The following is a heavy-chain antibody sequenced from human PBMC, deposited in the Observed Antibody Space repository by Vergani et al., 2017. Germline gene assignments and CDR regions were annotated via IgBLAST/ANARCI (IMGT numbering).Heavy chain of an antibody. D-gene: IGHD6-13*01. CDR2: INPNSGGT. J-gene: IGHJ6*02. CDR1: GYTFTGYY. V-gene: IGHV1-2*02. CDR3: ARAEGAAAWYGMDV. Sequence: QGQLVQSGAEVKKPGASVKVSCKASGYTFTGYYMHWVRQAPGQGLEWRGWINPNSGGTNYAQKFQGRVTMTRDTSISTAYMELSRLRSDDTAVYYCARAEGAAAWYGMDVWGQGTTVTVSS.